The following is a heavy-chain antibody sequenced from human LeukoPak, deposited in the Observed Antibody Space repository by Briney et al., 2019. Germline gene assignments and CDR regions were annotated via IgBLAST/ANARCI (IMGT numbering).Heavy chain of an antibody. Sequence: PSETLSLTCTVSGGSISSYYWSWIRQPPGKGLEWIAYIYYSGSTNYNPSLKSRVTISVDTSKNQFSLKLSSVTAADTAVYYCARDRGGPERGYFDYWGQGTLVTVSS. J-gene: IGHJ4*02. V-gene: IGHV4-59*01. CDR2: IYYSGST. CDR3: ARDRGGPERGYFDY. D-gene: IGHD1-14*01. CDR1: GGSISSYY.